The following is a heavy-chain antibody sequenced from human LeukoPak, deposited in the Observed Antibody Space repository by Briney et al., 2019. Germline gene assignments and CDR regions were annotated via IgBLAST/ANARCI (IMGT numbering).Heavy chain of an antibody. D-gene: IGHD2-2*01. V-gene: IGHV3-23*01. Sequence: GGSLRLSCAVSGLTFNNYAMSWVRQAPGKGLEWVSAISKSGDHTYYAASAKGRFTIYRDNSKNTQYLQMNSLRAEDTAVYYCAGIVVVPAALLGNYYYGMDVWGQGTTVTVSS. CDR2: ISKSGDHT. CDR1: GLTFNNYA. J-gene: IGHJ6*02. CDR3: AGIVVVPAALLGNYYYGMDV.